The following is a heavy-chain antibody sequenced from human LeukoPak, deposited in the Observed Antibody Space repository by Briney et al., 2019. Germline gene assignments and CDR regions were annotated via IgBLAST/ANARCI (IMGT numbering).Heavy chain of an antibody. CDR1: GFTFSSYW. Sequence: GGSLRLSCAASGFTFSSYWMSWVRQAPGKGLEWVANIKQDGSEKYYVDSVKGRFTISRDNAKNSLYLQMNSLRADDTGVYYCAREGVPGDGDHFDYWGQGTLVTVSS. CDR3: AREGVPGDGDHFDY. CDR2: IKQDGSEK. V-gene: IGHV3-7*01. J-gene: IGHJ4*02. D-gene: IGHD3-16*01.